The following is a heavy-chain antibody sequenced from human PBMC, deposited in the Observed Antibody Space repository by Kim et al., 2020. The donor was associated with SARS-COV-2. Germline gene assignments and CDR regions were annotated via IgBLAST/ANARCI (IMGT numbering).Heavy chain of an antibody. V-gene: IGHV3-11*05. CDR2: ISSGSGYT. J-gene: IGHJ5*02. D-gene: IGHD2-15*01. Sequence: GGSLRLSCAASGFTFSGYYMRWIRQSPGKGLECISYISSGSGYTNYADSVKGRFTISRDDAKNSLYLQMNSLRAEDTGVYYCARDPWLVVVGLGWLDPWGQGTPVTVSS. CDR1: GFTFSGYY. CDR3: ARDPWLVVVGLGWLDP.